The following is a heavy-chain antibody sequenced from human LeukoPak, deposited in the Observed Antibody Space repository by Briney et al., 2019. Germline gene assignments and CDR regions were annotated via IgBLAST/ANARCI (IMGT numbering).Heavy chain of an antibody. Sequence: GASVKVSCTTSGGTFSSYAISGVRQAPGQGLEWMGGIIPIFGTANYPQKFPGRVTITADESTSTAYMELSSLRSEGTDVYYCARDVGRVRNYYFDYWGQGPLVCVSS. J-gene: IGHJ4*02. V-gene: IGHV1-69*01. CDR1: GGTFSSYA. D-gene: IGHD3-16*01. CDR3: ARDVGRVRNYYFDY. CDR2: IIPIFGTA.